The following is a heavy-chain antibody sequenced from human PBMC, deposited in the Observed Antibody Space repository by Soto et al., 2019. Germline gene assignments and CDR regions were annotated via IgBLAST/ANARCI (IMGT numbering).Heavy chain of an antibody. J-gene: IGHJ6*02. CDR2: ISGSGGST. CDR1: GFTFSSYA. Sequence: EVQLLESGGGLVQPGGSLRLSCAASGFTFSSYAMSWVRQAPGKGLEWVSAISGSGGSTYYADSVKGRFTISRDNSKNTLYLQMNSLRAEDTAVYYCAKERVIDWQFVRSLYPRRGGMDVWGQGTTVTVSS. V-gene: IGHV3-23*01. CDR3: AKERVIDWQFVRSLYPRRGGMDV. D-gene: IGHD6-6*01.